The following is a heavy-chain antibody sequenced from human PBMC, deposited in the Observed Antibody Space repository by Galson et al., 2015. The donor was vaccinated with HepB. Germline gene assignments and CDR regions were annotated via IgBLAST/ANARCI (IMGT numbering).Heavy chain of an antibody. V-gene: IGHV3-30-3*01. CDR2: ISYDGSNK. Sequence: SLRLSCAASGFTFSSYAMHWVRQAPGKGLEWVAVISYDGSNKYYADSVKGRFTISRDNPKNTLYLQMNSLRAEDTAVYYCARDLGMVAVADTPLYYWGQGTLVTVSS. D-gene: IGHD6-19*01. CDR1: GFTFSSYA. CDR3: ARDLGMVAVADTPLYY. J-gene: IGHJ4*02.